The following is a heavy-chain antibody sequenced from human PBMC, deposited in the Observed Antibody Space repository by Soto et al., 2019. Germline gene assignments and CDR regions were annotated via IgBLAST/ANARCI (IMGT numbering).Heavy chain of an antibody. D-gene: IGHD4-17*01. CDR2: IKSKADGGTT. CDR1: DFTFANDC. Sequence: XGSLRVSYAASDFTFANDCISWVRQAPGKGLEWVGRIKSKADGGTTDYAAPVKGRFTISRDESQNTLYLQMNSLKTEDTAVYYCTSLYYGYWGQGTLVTVSS. J-gene: IGHJ4*02. CDR3: TSLYYGY. V-gene: IGHV3-15*07.